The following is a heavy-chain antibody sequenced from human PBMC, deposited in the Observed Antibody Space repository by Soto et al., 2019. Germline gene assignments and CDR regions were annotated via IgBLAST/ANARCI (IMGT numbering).Heavy chain of an antibody. CDR3: ARRVAVAGTGYYYGMDV. D-gene: IGHD6-19*01. CDR2: IDPSDSYT. CDR1: GYSFTSYW. Sequence: PGESLKISCKGSGYSFTSYWISWARQMPGKGLEWMGRIDPSDSYTNYSPSFQGHVTISADKSISTAYLQWSSLKASDTAMYYCARRVAVAGTGYYYGMDVWGQGTTVTVSS. V-gene: IGHV5-10-1*01. J-gene: IGHJ6*02.